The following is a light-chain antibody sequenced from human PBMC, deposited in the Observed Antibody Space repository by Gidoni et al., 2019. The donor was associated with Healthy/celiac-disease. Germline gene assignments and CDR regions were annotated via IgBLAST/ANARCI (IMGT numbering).Light chain of an antibody. V-gene: IGKV3-11*01. CDR2: DAS. CDR1: QSVSSY. CDR3: QQRSDSWT. Sequence: EIVLTQSPATLSLSPGERATLSCRASQSVSSYLAWYQQKPGQTPRLFIYDASNRATGIPARFSGSGSGTDFTLTISSLEPEDFAVYYCQQRSDSWTFGQGPRWKSN. J-gene: IGKJ1*01.